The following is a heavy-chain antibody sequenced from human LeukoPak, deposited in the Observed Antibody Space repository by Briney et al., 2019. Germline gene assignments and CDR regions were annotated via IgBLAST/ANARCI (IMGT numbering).Heavy chain of an antibody. D-gene: IGHD3-16*01. J-gene: IGHJ5*02. V-gene: IGHV1-18*01. CDR2: ISAYNGNT. CDR3: PGGRRGGNWFDP. CDR1: GYTFTSYG. Sequence: ASVKVSCKASGYTFTSYGISWVRQAPGQGLEWMGWISAYNGNTNYAQKLQGRVTMTTDTSTSTAYMELRSLRSDDTAVDYCPGGRRGGNWFDPWGQGTLVTVSS.